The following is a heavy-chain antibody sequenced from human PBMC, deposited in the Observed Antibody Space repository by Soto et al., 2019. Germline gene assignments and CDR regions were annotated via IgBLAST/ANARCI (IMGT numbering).Heavy chain of an antibody. V-gene: IGHV3-23*01. Sequence: VGSLRLSCAASGFTFSSFAMSWVRQAPGKGLDWVSAISGSGGSTYSADSVKGRFTISRDNSKNTLYLQMSSLRAEDTAVYYCARGFSAGKGSTPDFWGQGYLVTVSS. CDR3: ARGFSAGKGSTPDF. D-gene: IGHD6-13*01. J-gene: IGHJ4*02. CDR2: ISGSGGST. CDR1: GFTFSSFA.